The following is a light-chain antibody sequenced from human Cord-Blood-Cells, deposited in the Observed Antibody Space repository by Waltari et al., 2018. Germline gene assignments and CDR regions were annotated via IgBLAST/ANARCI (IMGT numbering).Light chain of an antibody. J-gene: IGLJ3*02. Sequence: QSAITLPPSPSGSPAQSVTIPSTATSSDGAGDTSVSWYQQHPGKAPKLMISEVSKRPSGVSHRFSGSKSGNTASLTISGLQAEDEADYYCCSYAGSSTWVFGGGTKLTVL. V-gene: IGLV2-23*02. CDR2: EVS. CDR1: SSDGAGDTS. CDR3: CSYAGSSTWV.